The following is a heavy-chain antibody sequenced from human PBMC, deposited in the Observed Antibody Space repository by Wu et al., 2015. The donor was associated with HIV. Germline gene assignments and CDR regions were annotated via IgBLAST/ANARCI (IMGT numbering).Heavy chain of an antibody. Sequence: VKKPGASVKVSCKASGYTFTGYYMHWVRQAPGQGLEWMGWINPNSGGTNYAQKFQGRVTMTRDTSISTAYMELSRLRSDDTAVYYCARDVVDSSGWFDPWGQGTLVTVSS. CDR1: GYTFTGYY. J-gene: IGHJ5*02. CDR2: INPNSGGT. D-gene: IGHD6-19*01. CDR3: ARDVVDSSGWFDP. V-gene: IGHV1-2*02.